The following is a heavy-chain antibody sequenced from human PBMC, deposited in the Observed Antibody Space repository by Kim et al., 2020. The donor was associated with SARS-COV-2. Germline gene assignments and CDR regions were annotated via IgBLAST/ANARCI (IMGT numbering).Heavy chain of an antibody. CDR1: GGSISSPSYY. D-gene: IGHD3-3*01. Sequence: SETLSLICVVSGGSISSPSYYWSWVRQPPGQGLEWIGTMSYSGGTYYNPSLNGRVSMSVDTSKNHFSLRMTFVTAAETAIYYCARHTIRAEDCFDPWGPG. V-gene: IGHV4-39*02. CDR2: MSYSGGT. J-gene: IGHJ5*02. CDR3: ARHTIRAEDCFDP.